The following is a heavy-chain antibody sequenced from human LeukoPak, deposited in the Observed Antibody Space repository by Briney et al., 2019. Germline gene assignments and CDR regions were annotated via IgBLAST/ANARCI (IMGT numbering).Heavy chain of an antibody. CDR1: GYTFTGYY. CDR3: ATWKGYCSSTSCPDY. CDR2: INPNSGGT. V-gene: IGHV1-2*02. Sequence: ASVKVSCKASGYTFTGYYMHWVRQAPGQGLEWMGWINPNSGGTNYAQKFQGRVTMTRDTSISTAYMELSRLRSDDTAVYYCATWKGYCSSTSCPDYWGQGTLVTVSS. J-gene: IGHJ4*02. D-gene: IGHD2-2*01.